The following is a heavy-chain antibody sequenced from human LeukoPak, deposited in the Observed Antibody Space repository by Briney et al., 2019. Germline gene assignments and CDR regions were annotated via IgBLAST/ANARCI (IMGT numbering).Heavy chain of an antibody. V-gene: IGHV1-2*06. CDR3: ARGISGGFDS. D-gene: IGHD2-21*01. J-gene: IGHJ3*02. CDR1: GYTFTAYH. Sequence: ASAKVSCKPSGYTFTAYHMHWVRQAPGQGLEWMGRIIPNSGATNYAQNFQDRVTLTRDTSISTAYMELSRLRPDDTAVYFCARGISGGFDSWGQGTMVTVSS. CDR2: IIPNSGAT.